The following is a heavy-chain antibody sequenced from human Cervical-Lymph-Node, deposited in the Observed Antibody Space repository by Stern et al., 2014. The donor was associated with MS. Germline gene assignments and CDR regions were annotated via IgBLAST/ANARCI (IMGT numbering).Heavy chain of an antibody. D-gene: IGHD5-12*01. CDR3: ARGSGYDRAYYYGMDV. CDR2: FYNSGST. V-gene: IGHV4-59*01. J-gene: IGHJ6*02. CDR1: GGAISGWW. Sequence: QVQLVQSGPGLVKPSETLSLTCSVSGGAISGWWWSWIRQPPGKGLEWIGYFYNSGSTTYNPSLKSRVTISADTSKSQLILRLSSVTAADTAVYYCARGSGYDRAYYYGMDVWGQGTTVTVSS.